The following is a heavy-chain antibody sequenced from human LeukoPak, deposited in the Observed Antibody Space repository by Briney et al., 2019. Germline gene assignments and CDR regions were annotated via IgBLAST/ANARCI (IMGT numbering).Heavy chain of an antibody. V-gene: IGHV4-61*02. CDR3: AREGPAAWDFWSGSEGEGGAFDI. Sequence: SETLSLTCTVSGGSISSGSYYWSWIRQPAGKGLEWIGRIYTSGSTNYNPSLKSRVTISVDTSKNQFSLKLSSVTAADTAVYYCAREGPAAWDFWSGSEGEGGAFDIWGQGTMVTVSS. CDR1: GGSISSGSYY. CDR2: IYTSGST. D-gene: IGHD3-3*01. J-gene: IGHJ3*02.